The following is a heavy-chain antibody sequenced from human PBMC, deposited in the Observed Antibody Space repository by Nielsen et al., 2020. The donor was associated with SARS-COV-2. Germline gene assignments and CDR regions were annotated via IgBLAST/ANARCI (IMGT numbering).Heavy chain of an antibody. D-gene: IGHD3-9*01. V-gene: IGHV3-7*05. CDR3: TRDFKYYDTLIGYYRHYYYGMDV. CDR2: IKGDGSEK. Sequence: GESLKISCEASGFSFSDYWMNWVRQAPGKGLEWVADIKGDGSEKFYLDSVKGRFTISRDNAKNSMFLQMNSLRAEDTAVYYCTRDFKYYDTLIGYYRHYYYGMDVWGQGTTVTVSS. J-gene: IGHJ6*02. CDR1: GFSFSDYW.